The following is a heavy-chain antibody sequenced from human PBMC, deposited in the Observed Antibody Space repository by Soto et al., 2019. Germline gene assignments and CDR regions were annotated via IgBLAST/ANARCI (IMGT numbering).Heavy chain of an antibody. CDR1: GYTFTNND. CDR3: ARMESFGSLNWFDP. CDR2: MNPGSGDT. J-gene: IGHJ5*02. D-gene: IGHD5-18*01. V-gene: IGHV1-8*02. Sequence: GXSVKVSCKASGYTFTNNDVSWVRQATGQGLEWMGWMNPGSGDTGYSQKFQGRVTMTRDISIATAYMELNSLTSEDMAIYYCARMESFGSLNWFDPWGQGTLVTVSS.